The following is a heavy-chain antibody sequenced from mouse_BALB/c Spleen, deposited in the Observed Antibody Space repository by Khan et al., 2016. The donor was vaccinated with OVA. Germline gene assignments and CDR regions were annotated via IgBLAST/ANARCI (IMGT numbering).Heavy chain of an antibody. V-gene: IGHV1S81*02. CDR3: TRSWWAAFAY. D-gene: IGHD1-1*02. J-gene: IGHJ3*01. Sequence: QVQLQQPGAELVKPGASVKLSCKASGYTFTSYYIYWVKQRPGQGLEWIGGINPSNGGTYFNETFESKATLTVEKSSSTAVMQVSSLTSEDAAVYYCTRSWWAAFAYWGQGTLVTVSA. CDR2: INPSNGGT. CDR1: GYTFTSYY.